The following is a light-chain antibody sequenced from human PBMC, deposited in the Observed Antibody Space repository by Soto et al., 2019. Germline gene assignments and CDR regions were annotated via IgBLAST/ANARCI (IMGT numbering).Light chain of an antibody. CDR2: GAS. J-gene: IGKJ3*01. Sequence: EIVLTQSPGTLSLSPGERATLSCRASQSVSSTHLAWYQQKPGQAPRLLIYGASSRATGIPERFSGSGSGTDFTLTISGLEPEDFAVYYCQHYLSSPRFTFGPGPKVDIK. CDR3: QHYLSSPRFT. V-gene: IGKV3-20*01. CDR1: QSVSSTH.